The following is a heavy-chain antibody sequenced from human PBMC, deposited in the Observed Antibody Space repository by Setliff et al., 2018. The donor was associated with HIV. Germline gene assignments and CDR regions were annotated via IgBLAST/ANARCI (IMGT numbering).Heavy chain of an antibody. CDR3: ARTRSGGSSVYYYYYMDV. CDR1: GYTFTGHY. V-gene: IGHV1-2*06. CDR2: INPSRHNT. J-gene: IGHJ6*03. D-gene: IGHD2-15*01. Sequence: GASVKVSCKASGYTFTGHYMHWVRQAPGQGLEWMGRINPSRHNTIYAPRYQGRVTMTRDTSISTAYMELGSLGFDDTAVYFCARTRSGGSSVYYYYYMDVWGQGTAVTVSS.